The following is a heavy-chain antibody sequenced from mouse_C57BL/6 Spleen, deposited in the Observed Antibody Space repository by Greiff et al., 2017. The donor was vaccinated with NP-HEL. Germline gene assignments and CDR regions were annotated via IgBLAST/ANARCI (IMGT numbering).Heavy chain of an antibody. J-gene: IGHJ1*03. Sequence: EVQRVESGGGLVQPGGSLSLSCAASGFTFTAYYMSWLRQPPGKALEWLGFIRNKANGYTTEYSASVKGRFTISRDNSQSILYLQMDALRAEDSATYYCARSPSSTHWYFDVWGTGTTVTVSS. V-gene: IGHV7-3*01. D-gene: IGHD1-1*01. CDR3: ARSPSSTHWYFDV. CDR2: IRNKANGYTT. CDR1: GFTFTAYY.